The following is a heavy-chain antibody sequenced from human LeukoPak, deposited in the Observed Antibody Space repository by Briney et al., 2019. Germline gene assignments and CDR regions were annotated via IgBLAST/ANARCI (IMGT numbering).Heavy chain of an antibody. Sequence: GGSLRLSCAAPGFPFNSFWMHWVRQAPGKGLVWVSDMNEYSTTIRYADSVKGRFTISRDNAKSILYLQMNNLRAEDTAMYFCARGGVNPVDHWGQGTLVTVSS. CDR2: MNEYSTTI. J-gene: IGHJ4*02. CDR3: ARGGVNPVDH. CDR1: GFPFNSFW. V-gene: IGHV3-74*01. D-gene: IGHD1-14*01.